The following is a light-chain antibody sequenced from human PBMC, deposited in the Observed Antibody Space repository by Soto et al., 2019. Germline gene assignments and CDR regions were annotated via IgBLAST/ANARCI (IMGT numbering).Light chain of an antibody. CDR2: AVT. CDR1: SSDVGGYNY. CDR3: SSYTSSSTL. Sequence: QSALTQPASVSGSRGQSITISCTGTSSDVGGYNYVSWYQQHPGKAPKLMIYAVTDRPSGVSSRFSGSKSGNTASLTISGLQAEDEADYYSSSYTSSSTLFGTGTKLTVL. J-gene: IGLJ1*01. V-gene: IGLV2-14*01.